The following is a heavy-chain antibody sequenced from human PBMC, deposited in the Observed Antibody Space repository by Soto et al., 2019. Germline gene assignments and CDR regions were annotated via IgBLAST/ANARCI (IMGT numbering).Heavy chain of an antibody. CDR3: ARGCAGDCSGGSCYGMDV. J-gene: IGHJ6*02. D-gene: IGHD2-15*01. CDR2: IGTAVDP. V-gene: IGHV3-13*05. CDR1: AFTFTSYD. Sequence: PARCRRLSCPASAFTFTSYDMHWVRQVTEKGLEWVSAIGTAVDPYYPGSAKARFTISRENAKNSLYLHMNSLRARKTAVYYCARGCAGDCSGGSCYGMDVWGQGTTVTVSS.